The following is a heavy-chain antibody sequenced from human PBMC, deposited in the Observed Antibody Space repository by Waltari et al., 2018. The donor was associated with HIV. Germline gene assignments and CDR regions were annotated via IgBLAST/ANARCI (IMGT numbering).Heavy chain of an antibody. Sequence: EVEVVESGGGLVKPGGSLRLSCLTSGLTFSTYTINWVRQPPGQGLEWVASIGGSSIHINYADSVRGRFTLSRDNAKNSVYLQMNRLRGEDTAVYYCTTAPRGNGSGRWGQGTLVSVSS. CDR2: IGGSSIHI. J-gene: IGHJ1*01. CDR1: GLTFSTYT. CDR3: TTAPRGNGSGR. V-gene: IGHV3-21*01. D-gene: IGHD3-10*01.